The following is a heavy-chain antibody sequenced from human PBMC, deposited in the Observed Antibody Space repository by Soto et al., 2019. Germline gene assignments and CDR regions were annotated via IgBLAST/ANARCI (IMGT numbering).Heavy chain of an antibody. J-gene: IGHJ4*01. D-gene: IGHD6-19*01. CDR2: IFSNDEK. V-gene: IGHV2-26*01. CDR1: GFSLSNARMG. Sequence: QVTLKESGPVRVKPTETLTLTCTVPGFSLSNARMGVSWIRQPPGKALEWLAHIFSNDEKSYSTSPKSRHPSAKHASKSQVVLTMNYMDPVDTAPYCGARAQWRIWYYWCHGTLLTVS. CDR3: ARAQWRIWYY.